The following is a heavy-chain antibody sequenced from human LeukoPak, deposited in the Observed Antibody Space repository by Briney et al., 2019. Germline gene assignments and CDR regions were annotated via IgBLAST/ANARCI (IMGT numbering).Heavy chain of an antibody. J-gene: IGHJ4*02. CDR3: VRESDDYYWALDF. D-gene: IGHD3-10*01. V-gene: IGHV6-1*01. Sequence: SQTRSLTCPLSADSVANNIATWDWVRQSPSRGLEWLGRTYYRSRWGNDYAISVKSRITINPDTSRNQFSLQLNSVTPEDTAVYYCVRESDDYYWALDFWGQGTPVTVSS. CDR2: TYYRSRWGN. CDR1: ADSVANNIAT.